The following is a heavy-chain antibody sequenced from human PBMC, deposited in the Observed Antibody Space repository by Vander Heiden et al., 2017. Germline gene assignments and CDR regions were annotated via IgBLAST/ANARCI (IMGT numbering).Heavy chain of an antibody. D-gene: IGHD2-2*01. CDR3: TKDLVPGGADV. J-gene: IGHJ6*02. CDR2: FDYNSGRV. V-gene: IGHV3-9*02. Sequence: EVQVVESGGGLVQPGKSLRLSCSVFGFTPRHYAIHWVRQSPGKGLEWVSGFDYNSGRVDYADSVKGRFTTSGDNAKKSLYLQMDSLRGEDTAVYYCTKDLVPGGADVWGQGTTVTVSS. CDR1: GFTPRHYA.